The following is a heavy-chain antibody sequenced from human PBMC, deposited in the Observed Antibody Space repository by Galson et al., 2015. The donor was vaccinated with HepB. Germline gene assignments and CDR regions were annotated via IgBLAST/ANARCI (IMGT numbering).Heavy chain of an antibody. CDR2: VDWDDDK. D-gene: IGHD6-19*01. CDR1: GFSLSSSGMC. V-gene: IGHV2-70*11. J-gene: IGHJ6*02. CDR3: ARHYSSQGMDV. Sequence: PALVKPTQTLTLTCTFSGFSLSSSGMCVSWIRQPPGKALEWLARVDWDDDKYYSTSLKTRLTISKDTSKNQVVLTMTNMDPVDTATYYCARHYSSQGMDVWGQGTMVTVSS.